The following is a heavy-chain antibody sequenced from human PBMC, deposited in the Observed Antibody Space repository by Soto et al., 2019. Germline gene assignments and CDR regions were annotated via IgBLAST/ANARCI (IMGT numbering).Heavy chain of an antibody. CDR3: ARGTLGYCSGGSCFPGSFDY. D-gene: IGHD2-15*01. Sequence: QVQLQESGPGLVKPSQTLSLTCTVSGGSISSGGYYWSWIRQHPGKGLEWIGYIYYSGSNYYNPYLKSRVTIAVDTSKNQFSLKLSSVTAADTAVYYCARGTLGYCSGGSCFPGSFDYWGQGTLVTVSS. V-gene: IGHV4-31*03. J-gene: IGHJ4*02. CDR1: GGSISSGGYY. CDR2: IYYSGSN.